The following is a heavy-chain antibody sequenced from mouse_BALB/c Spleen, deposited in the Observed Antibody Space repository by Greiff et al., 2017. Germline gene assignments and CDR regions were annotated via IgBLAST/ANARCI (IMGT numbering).Heavy chain of an antibody. CDR1: GFTFSSYA. J-gene: IGHJ3*01. CDR3: ARLLRAWFAY. V-gene: IGHV5-9-3*01. Sequence: EVKVVESGGGLVKPGGSLKLSCAASGFTFSSYAMSWVRQTPEKRLEWVATISSGGSYTYYPDSVKGRFTISRDNAKNTLYLQMSSLRSEDTAMYYCARLLRAWFAYWGQGTLVTVSA. CDR2: ISSGGSYT. D-gene: IGHD2-12*01.